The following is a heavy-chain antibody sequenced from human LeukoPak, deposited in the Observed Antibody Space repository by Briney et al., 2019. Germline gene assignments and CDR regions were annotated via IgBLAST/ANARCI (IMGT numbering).Heavy chain of an antibody. CDR2: ISSSSSYI. CDR1: GFTFSSYS. V-gene: IGHV3-21*01. D-gene: IGHD3-9*01. CDR3: ARDGGYYDILTGSIDY. J-gene: IGHJ4*02. Sequence: PGGFLRLSCAASGFTFSSYSMNWVRQAPGKGREWVSSISSSSSYIYYADSVKGRFTISRDNAKNSLYLQMNSLRAEDTAVYYCARDGGYYDILTGSIDYWGQGTLVTVSS.